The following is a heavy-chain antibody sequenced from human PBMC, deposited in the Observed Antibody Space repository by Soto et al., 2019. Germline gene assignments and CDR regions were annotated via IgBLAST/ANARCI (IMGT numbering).Heavy chain of an antibody. Sequence: EAQLLESGGELIQPGGSLRLSCAASGFTYSSHGMSWVRQAPVKGLEWIAGLSRGGGSTYYADSVKGRFTISRDNSKNTLDLIMNSLRVEDTALYYCARDGQYRTDGCDIWGQGTMVTVSS. J-gene: IGHJ3*02. CDR1: GFTYSSHG. V-gene: IGHV3-23*01. CDR2: LSRGGGST. D-gene: IGHD5-12*01. CDR3: ARDGQYRTDGCDI.